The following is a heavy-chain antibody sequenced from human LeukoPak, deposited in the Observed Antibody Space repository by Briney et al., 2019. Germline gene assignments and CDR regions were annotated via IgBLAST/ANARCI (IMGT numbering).Heavy chain of an antibody. CDR2: INPNSGGT. CDR3: AREGYCSSTSCYTGFDY. CDR1: GYTFTGYY. D-gene: IGHD2-2*02. Sequence: ASVKVSCKASGYTFTGYYMHWVRQAPGQGLEWMGWINPNSGGTNYAQKFQGRVTMTRDTSISTAYMELSRLRSDDTAVYYCAREGYCSSTSCYTGFDYWGQGTLVTVSS. V-gene: IGHV1-2*02. J-gene: IGHJ4*02.